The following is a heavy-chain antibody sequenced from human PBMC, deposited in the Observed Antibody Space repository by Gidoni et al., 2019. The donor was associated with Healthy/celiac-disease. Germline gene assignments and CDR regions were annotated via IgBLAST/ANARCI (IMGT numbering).Heavy chain of an antibody. Sequence: QVQLVQSGAEVKKPGASVKVSCKASGYTFTSYGIRWVRQAPGQGLEWMGWISAYNGNTNYAQKLQGRVTMTTDTSTSTAYMELRSLRSDDTAVYYCARDLYEVRGVIKYYYYGMDVWGQGTTVTVSS. D-gene: IGHD3-10*01. J-gene: IGHJ6*02. CDR1: GYTFTSYG. CDR2: ISAYNGNT. CDR3: ARDLYEVRGVIKYYYYGMDV. V-gene: IGHV1-18*01.